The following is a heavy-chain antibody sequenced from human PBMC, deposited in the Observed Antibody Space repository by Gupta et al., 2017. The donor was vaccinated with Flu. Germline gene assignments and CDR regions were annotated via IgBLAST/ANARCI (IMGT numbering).Heavy chain of an antibody. CDR1: WDSVSIKYAA. Sequence: QVQLQQSGPGLVKPSQTLSLTCTISWDSVSIKYAAWNWIRQSPSRGLEWLGVTYYKSKWYSDYAVYAKSRRSTKPDISTNQFSPPLGSVTPEDAAGDDCAGDRIATRGKFDYWGPGTRGTDAS. CDR3: AGDRIATRGKFDY. J-gene: IGHJ4*02. CDR2: TYYKSKWYS. D-gene: IGHD6-13*01. V-gene: IGHV6-1*02.